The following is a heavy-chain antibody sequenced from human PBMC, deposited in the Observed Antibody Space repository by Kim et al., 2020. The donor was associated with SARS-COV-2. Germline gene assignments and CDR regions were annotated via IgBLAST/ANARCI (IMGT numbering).Heavy chain of an antibody. CDR3: ARDQPSGGWFDP. J-gene: IGHJ5*02. D-gene: IGHD2-2*01. V-gene: IGHV1-2*02. Sequence: TVYEQEFQGRVTMTRDTATNTVYMDLTKLTSDDTAVYYCARDQPSGGWFDPWGQGTLVTVS. CDR2: T.